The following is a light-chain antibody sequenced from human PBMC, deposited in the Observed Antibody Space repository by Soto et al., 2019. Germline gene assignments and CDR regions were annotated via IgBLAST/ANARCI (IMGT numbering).Light chain of an antibody. CDR2: GAS. CDR3: QQYGSSPLT. Sequence: EIVLTQSPGTLSLSPGERATLSCRASQSVSSSFLAWYQQKPRQAPRLLIYGASSRATGIPDRFSGSGSGTDFTLTISRVEPEDVAVYYCQQYGSSPLTFGGGTKVEIK. CDR1: QSVSSSF. J-gene: IGKJ4*01. V-gene: IGKV3-20*01.